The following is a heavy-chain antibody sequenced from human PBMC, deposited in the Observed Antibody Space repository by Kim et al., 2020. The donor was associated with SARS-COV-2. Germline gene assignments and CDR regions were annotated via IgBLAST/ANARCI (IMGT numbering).Heavy chain of an antibody. CDR3: ARDLEGFDY. J-gene: IGHJ4*02. CDR2: GGAT. V-gene: IGHV1-46*01. Sequence: GGATTYAQKCQGRVTMTKDTSTSTAYMELSSLTSDDTAMYYCARDLEGFDYWGQGALVTVSS. D-gene: IGHD1-1*01.